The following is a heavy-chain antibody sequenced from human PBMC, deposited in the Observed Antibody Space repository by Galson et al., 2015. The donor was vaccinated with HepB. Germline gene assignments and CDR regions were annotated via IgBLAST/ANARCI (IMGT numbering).Heavy chain of an antibody. D-gene: IGHD1-20*01. CDR3: AKDIGPNWNDVWSTTYAGGDGMDV. J-gene: IGHJ6*02. Sequence: SLRLSCAASGFTFSSYAMSWVRQAPGKGLEWVSAISGSGGSTYYADSVKGRFTTSRDNSKNSLYLQMNSLRTEDTALYYCAKDIGPNWNDVWSTTYAGGDGMDVWGQGTTVTVSS. V-gene: IGHV3-23*01. CDR2: ISGSGGST. CDR1: GFTFSSYA.